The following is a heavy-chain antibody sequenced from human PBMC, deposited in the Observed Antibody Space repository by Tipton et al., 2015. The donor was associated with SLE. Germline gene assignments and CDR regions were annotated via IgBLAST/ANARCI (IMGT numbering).Heavy chain of an antibody. Sequence: TLSLTCTVSDDSITTDYWTWIRQPPGKGLEYIGYVSYSGVTNSNPSLQSRVTISVDTSKNQFSLKLSSVTAADTAVYYCARTAILWWGATPEYFQHWGQGTLVPVSS. CDR2: VSYSGVT. CDR1: DDSITTDY. D-gene: IGHD2-21*01. V-gene: IGHV4-59*12. CDR3: ARTAILWWGATPEYFQH. J-gene: IGHJ1*01.